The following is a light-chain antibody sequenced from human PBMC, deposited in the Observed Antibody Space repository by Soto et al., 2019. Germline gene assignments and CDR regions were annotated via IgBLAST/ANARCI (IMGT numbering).Light chain of an antibody. CDR3: QQYNNWPRT. CDR1: QSVSSN. Sequence: EIMMSQSQATLSVSQGEREKLSCRASQSVSSNLAWYQQKPGQAPRLLIYGASTRATGIPARFSGSGSGTEFTLTISSLQSEDFAVYYCQQYNNWPRTFGQGTKVDI. J-gene: IGKJ1*01. V-gene: IGKV3-15*01. CDR2: GAS.